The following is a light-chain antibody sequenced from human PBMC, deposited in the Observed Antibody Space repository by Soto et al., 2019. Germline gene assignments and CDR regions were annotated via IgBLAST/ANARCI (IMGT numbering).Light chain of an antibody. Sequence: EIVMTQSPATLSVSPGEGATLSCRASQSVSSNLAWYQQKPGQAPRLLIYGASTRATGIPARFSGSRSGTEFTLTISNLQSEDFAVYYCQQYDNWPPWTFGQGTKVEIK. CDR1: QSVSSN. CDR2: GAS. V-gene: IGKV3-15*01. CDR3: QQYDNWPPWT. J-gene: IGKJ1*01.